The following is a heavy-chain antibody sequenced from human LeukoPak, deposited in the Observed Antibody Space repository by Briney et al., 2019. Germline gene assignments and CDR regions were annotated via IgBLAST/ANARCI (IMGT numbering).Heavy chain of an antibody. Sequence: ASVKVSCKASGYTFTSYGISWVRQAPRQGLEWMGWISAYNGNTKYAQKLQDRVTMTTDTSTSTAYMELRSLRSDDTAVYYCARSCGGDYVYDAFEIWGQGTMVTVSS. CDR3: ARSCGGDYVYDAFEI. J-gene: IGHJ3*02. D-gene: IGHD2-21*02. CDR2: ISAYNGNT. V-gene: IGHV1-18*01. CDR1: GYTFTSYG.